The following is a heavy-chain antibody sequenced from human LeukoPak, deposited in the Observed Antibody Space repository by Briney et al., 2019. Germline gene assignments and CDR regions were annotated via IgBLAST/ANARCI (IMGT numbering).Heavy chain of an antibody. Sequence: SETLSLTCAVSGYSISSRYYWGWIRQPPRKGLEWIASIYYSGSTYYNPSLKSRVTISVDTSKNQLSLKLSSLTAADTAVYYCARHEYSGSYYGLSWFDPWGQGTLVTVSS. V-gene: IGHV4-38-2*01. CDR3: ARHEYSGSYYGLSWFDP. J-gene: IGHJ5*02. CDR1: GYSISSRYY. D-gene: IGHD1-26*01. CDR2: IYYSGST.